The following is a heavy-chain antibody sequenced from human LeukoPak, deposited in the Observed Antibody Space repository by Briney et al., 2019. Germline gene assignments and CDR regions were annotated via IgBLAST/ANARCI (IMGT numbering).Heavy chain of an antibody. CDR2: FRSSSSTI. CDR3: ARRPWGYYDSSGHYYFDY. Sequence: PGGSLRLSCAASRFTFSSYSMNWARQAPGKGRGWVSYFRSSSSTIYYADSVKGRFTISRDNAKNSLYLQMNSLRAEDTAVYYCARRPWGYYDSSGHYYFDYWGQGTLVTVSS. D-gene: IGHD3-22*01. CDR1: RFTFSSYS. J-gene: IGHJ4*02. V-gene: IGHV3-48*01.